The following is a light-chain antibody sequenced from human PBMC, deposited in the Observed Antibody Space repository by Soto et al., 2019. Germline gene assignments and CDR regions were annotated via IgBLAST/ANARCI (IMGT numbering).Light chain of an antibody. CDR2: GAS. J-gene: IGKJ1*01. V-gene: IGKV3-15*01. CDR3: QQYNKWLRAT. CDR1: QSVSST. Sequence: EIVMTQSPATLSVSPGERAALSCRASQSVSSTLAWYQQKPGQAPRLLIYGASTRATGIPARFSGSGSGTEFTLTISSLQSEDFAVYYCQQYNKWLRATFGQGTKVEIK.